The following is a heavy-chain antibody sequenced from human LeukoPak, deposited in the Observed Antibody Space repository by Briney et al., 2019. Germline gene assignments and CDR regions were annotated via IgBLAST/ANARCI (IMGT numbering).Heavy chain of an antibody. CDR3: ASRHSKQQPYYYYMDV. V-gene: IGHV4-61*02. D-gene: IGHD6-13*01. Sequence: SETLSLTCAVSGDSISSGSYYWSWIRQPAGKGLEWIGRIYSNGDTKFNPSLNSRVTISLDTSKNQFSLKLGSATAADTAVYYCASRHSKQQPYYYYMDVWGKGTTVTVSS. CDR2: IYSNGDT. J-gene: IGHJ6*03. CDR1: GDSISSGSYY.